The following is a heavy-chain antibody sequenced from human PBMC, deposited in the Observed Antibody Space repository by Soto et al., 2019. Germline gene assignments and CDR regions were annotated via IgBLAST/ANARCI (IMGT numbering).Heavy chain of an antibody. D-gene: IGHD3-22*01. CDR3: ARVPYYYDSSGYIPFDY. CDR1: GGSISSGDYY. Sequence: SETLSLTCTVSGGSISSGDYYWSWIRQPPGKGLEWIGYIYYSGSTYYNPSLKSRVTISVDTSKNQFSLKLSSVTAADTAMYYCARVPYYYDSSGYIPFDYWGQGTLVTVSS. J-gene: IGHJ4*02. V-gene: IGHV4-30-4*01. CDR2: IYYSGST.